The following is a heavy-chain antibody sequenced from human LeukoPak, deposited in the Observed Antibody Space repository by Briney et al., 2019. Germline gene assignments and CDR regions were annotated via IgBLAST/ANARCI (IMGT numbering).Heavy chain of an antibody. CDR2: INHSGST. CDR1: GGSISSSSYY. CDR3: ASRNDDYGDYLVQADKVYYYYGMDV. Sequence: SQTLSLTCTVSGGSISSSSYYWSWIRQPPGKGLEWIGEINHSGSTNYNPSLKSRVTISVDTSKNQFSLKLSSVTAADTAVYYCASRNDDYGDYLVQADKVYYYYGMDVWGQGTTVTVSS. J-gene: IGHJ6*02. V-gene: IGHV4-39*01. D-gene: IGHD4-17*01.